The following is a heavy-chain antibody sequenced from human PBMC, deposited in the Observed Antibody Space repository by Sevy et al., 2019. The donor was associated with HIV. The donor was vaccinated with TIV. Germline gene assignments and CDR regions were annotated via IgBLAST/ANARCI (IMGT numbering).Heavy chain of an antibody. Sequence: ASVKVSCKASGGTFSSYAISWVRQAPGQGLEWMGRIIPIFGTANYAQKFQGRVTITADESTSTAYMELSSLRSEDTAGYYCARAGWDSGTPDYYMDVWGKGTTVTVSS. CDR3: ARAGWDSGTPDYYMDV. J-gene: IGHJ6*03. CDR1: GGTFSSYA. V-gene: IGHV1-69*13. D-gene: IGHD3-10*01. CDR2: IIPIFGTA.